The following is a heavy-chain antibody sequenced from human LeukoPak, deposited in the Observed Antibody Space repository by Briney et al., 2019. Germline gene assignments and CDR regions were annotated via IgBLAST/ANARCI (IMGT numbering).Heavy chain of an antibody. V-gene: IGHV3-53*01. J-gene: IGHJ4*02. CDR2: IDSSDNT. D-gene: IGHD3-22*01. CDR1: GLIVSANY. Sequence: GGSLRLSCAASGLIVSANYMNWVRQAPGKGLEWVSVIDSSDNTYYADSVKGRFTISRDNSKNTVYLQMSSLRAEDTAVYYCASVGEYYYDRKLDYWGQGTLVTVSS. CDR3: ASVGEYYYDRKLDY.